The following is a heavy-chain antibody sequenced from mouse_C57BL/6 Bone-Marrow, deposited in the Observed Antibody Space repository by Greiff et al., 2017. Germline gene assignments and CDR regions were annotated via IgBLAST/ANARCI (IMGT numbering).Heavy chain of an antibody. CDR1: GFNIKNTY. Sequence: EVQLVESVAELVRPGASVKLSCTASGFNIKNTYMHWVKQRPEQGLEWIGRIDPANGNTKYAPKFQGKATITADTSSNTAYLQLSSLTSEDTAIYYCARITTVVDWYFDVWGTGTTVTVSS. CDR3: ARITTVVDWYFDV. D-gene: IGHD1-1*01. CDR2: IDPANGNT. J-gene: IGHJ1*03. V-gene: IGHV14-3*01.